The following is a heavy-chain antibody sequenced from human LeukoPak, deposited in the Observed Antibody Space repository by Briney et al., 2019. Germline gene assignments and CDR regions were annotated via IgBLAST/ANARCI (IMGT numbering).Heavy chain of an antibody. CDR2: INPNSGGT. D-gene: IGHD6-13*01. Sequence: SLRASCKASRNTFPGFEIDCRRQSPGQRQKKMGWINPNSGGTNYAQKFQGRVTMTRDTSISTAYMELSRLRSDDTAVYYCARLSGIAAAVGYWGQGTLVTVSS. CDR1: RNTFPGFE. CDR3: ARLSGIAAAVGY. J-gene: IGHJ4*02. V-gene: IGHV1-2*02.